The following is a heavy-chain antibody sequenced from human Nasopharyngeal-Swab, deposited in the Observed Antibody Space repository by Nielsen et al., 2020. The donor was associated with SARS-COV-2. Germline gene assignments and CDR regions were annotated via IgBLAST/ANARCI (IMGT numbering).Heavy chain of an antibody. CDR1: GFTFSSFG. Sequence: GGSLRLSCAASGFTFSSFGMHWVRQAPGKGLEYVSTINDYEDRLYYADSVKGRFTISRDNSKNTLYLQMSSLRAEDTAVYWCVKDLRGNYAFDIWGQGTMVTVSS. V-gene: IGHV3-64D*06. CDR2: INDYEDRL. D-gene: IGHD1-7*01. J-gene: IGHJ3*02. CDR3: VKDLRGNYAFDI.